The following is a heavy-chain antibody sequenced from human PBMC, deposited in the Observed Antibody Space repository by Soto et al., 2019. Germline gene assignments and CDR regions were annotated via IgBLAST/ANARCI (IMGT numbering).Heavy chain of an antibody. V-gene: IGHV2-70*01. CDR2: IDWDDDK. Sequence: ESGPTLVNPTQTLTLTCTFSGFSLSTSGMCVSWIRQPPGKALEWLALIDWDDDKYYSTSLKTRLTISKDTSKNQVVLTMTNMDPVDTATYYCARTRAMYSSSWDFDYWGQGTLVTVPS. CDR1: GFSLSTSGMC. CDR3: ARTRAMYSSSWDFDY. J-gene: IGHJ4*02. D-gene: IGHD6-13*01.